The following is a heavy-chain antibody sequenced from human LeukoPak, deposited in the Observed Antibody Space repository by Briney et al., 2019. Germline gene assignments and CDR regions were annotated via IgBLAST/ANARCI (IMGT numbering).Heavy chain of an antibody. V-gene: IGHV1-69*05. Sequence: SSVKVSCKASGGTFSSYAISWVRQAPGQGLEWMGRIIPIFGTANYAQKFQGRATITTDESTSTAYMELSSLRSEDTAVYYCARGTQDRYSKSYEYGYWGQGTLVTVSS. CDR1: GGTFSSYA. D-gene: IGHD6-13*01. J-gene: IGHJ4*01. CDR3: ARGTQDRYSKSYEYGY. CDR2: IIPIFGTA.